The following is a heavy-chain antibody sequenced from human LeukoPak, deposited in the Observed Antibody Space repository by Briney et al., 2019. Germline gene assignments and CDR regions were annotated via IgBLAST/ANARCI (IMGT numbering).Heavy chain of an antibody. CDR3: ARVHKTAGSILTGYYKDYYYYYMDV. CDR2: IYYSGST. D-gene: IGHD3-9*01. Sequence: PSETLSLTCTVSGGSISSSSYYWGWIRQPPGKGLEWIGSIYYSGSTYYNPSLKSRVTISVDTSKNQFSLKLSSVTAADTAVYYCARVHKTAGSILTGYYKDYYYYYMDVWGKGTTVTVSS. J-gene: IGHJ6*03. CDR1: GGSISSSSYY. V-gene: IGHV4-39*07.